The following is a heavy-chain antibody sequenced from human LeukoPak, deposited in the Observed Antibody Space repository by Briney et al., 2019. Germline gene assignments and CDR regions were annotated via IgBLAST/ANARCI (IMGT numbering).Heavy chain of an antibody. D-gene: IGHD1-1*01. J-gene: IGHJ5*02. Sequence: GGSLRLSCTASGFTFSDYVMNWVRQAPGKGLEWVSVISNADAYTSYTGSVKGRFTISRDNSKDTLYLQMNDLRAEDTAVYYCVKDGPITGIYLCTWGQGTLVTVSS. CDR3: VKDGPITGIYLCT. V-gene: IGHV3-23*01. CDR2: ISNADAYT. CDR1: GFTFSDYV.